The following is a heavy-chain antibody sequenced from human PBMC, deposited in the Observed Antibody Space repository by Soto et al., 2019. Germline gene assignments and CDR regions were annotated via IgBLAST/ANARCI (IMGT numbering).Heavy chain of an antibody. CDR2: ISAYNGNT. V-gene: IGHV1-18*01. D-gene: IGHD1-1*01. J-gene: IGHJ3*02. CDR1: GYTFTSYG. Sequence: ASVKVSCKASGYTFTSYGISWVRQAPGQGLEWMGWISAYNGNTDYAQKLQGRVTMTTDTSTSTAHMELRSLRSDDTAVYYCGRVPELEAWVDAFDIWGQGTMVTVSS. CDR3: GRVPELEAWVDAFDI.